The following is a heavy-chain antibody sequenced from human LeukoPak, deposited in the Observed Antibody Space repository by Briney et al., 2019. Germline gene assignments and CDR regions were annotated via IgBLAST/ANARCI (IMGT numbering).Heavy chain of an antibody. CDR2: ISSSSSYI. Sequence: GGSLRLSCAASGFTFSSYSMNWVRQAPGKGLEWVSSISSSSSYIYYADSVKGRFTISRDNAKNSLYLQMNSLRAEDTAVYYCVKPSDVFRSGPVAWGQGTTVTVSS. D-gene: IGHD3-3*01. V-gene: IGHV3-21*01. CDR1: GFTFSSYS. J-gene: IGHJ6*02. CDR3: VKPSDVFRSGPVA.